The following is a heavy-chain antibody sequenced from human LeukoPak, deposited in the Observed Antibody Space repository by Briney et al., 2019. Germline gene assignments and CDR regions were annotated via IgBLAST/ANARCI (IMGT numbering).Heavy chain of an antibody. J-gene: IGHJ4*02. D-gene: IGHD2-2*01. CDR2: IYYSGST. V-gene: IGHV4-31*03. Sequence: SETLSLTCTVSGDSISSGGYYWNWIRQHPGKGLEWIGSIYYSGSTYHNPSLKSRVSISVDTSKKQFSLKLSSVTAADTAVYYCAGARDIVVSSNIYYFDYWGQGTPVTVSS. CDR3: AGARDIVVSSNIYYFDY. CDR1: GDSISSGGYY.